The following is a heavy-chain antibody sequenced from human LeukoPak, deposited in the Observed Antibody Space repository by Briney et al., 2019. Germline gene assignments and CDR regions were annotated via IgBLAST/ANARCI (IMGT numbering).Heavy chain of an antibody. D-gene: IGHD3-10*01. CDR2: ISYDGSNK. J-gene: IGHJ3*02. V-gene: IGHV3-30*18. CDR1: EFTFSSYW. CDR3: AKDRGGTLDI. Sequence: GGSLRLSCAASEFTFSSYWMHWVRQAPGKGLEWVAVISYDGSNKYYADSVKGRFTISRDNSKNTLYLQMNSLRAEDTAVYYCAKDRGGTLDIWGQGTMVTVSS.